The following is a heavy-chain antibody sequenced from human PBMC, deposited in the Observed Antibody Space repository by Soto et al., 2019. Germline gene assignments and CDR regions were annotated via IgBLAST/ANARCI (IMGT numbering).Heavy chain of an antibody. CDR1: GCSISSGGYF. J-gene: IGHJ4*02. CDR3: ATEPPI. Sequence: SETLSLTCTVSGCSISSGGYFWNWSRQHPGEGLEWIGYIYYSGGTYYSPSLKSRVTISVHASKNQFSLKLHSVTAADTAVYYYATEPPIWGQGTLVTVSP. CDR2: IYYSGGT. V-gene: IGHV4-31*02.